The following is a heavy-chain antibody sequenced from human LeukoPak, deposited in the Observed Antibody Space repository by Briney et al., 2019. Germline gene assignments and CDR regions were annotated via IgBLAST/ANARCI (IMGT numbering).Heavy chain of an antibody. CDR3: ARQSSYCGGDCSPDY. CDR1: GYSFTDYW. D-gene: IGHD2-21*02. Sequence: GESLKISCKGSGYSFTDYWIGWVRQMPGKGLEWMGIIYPGDSDTRYSPSFQGQVTIPADKSINTAYLQWSSLKASDTAMYYCARQSSYCGGDCSPDYWGQGTLVTVSS. V-gene: IGHV5-51*01. CDR2: IYPGDSDT. J-gene: IGHJ4*02.